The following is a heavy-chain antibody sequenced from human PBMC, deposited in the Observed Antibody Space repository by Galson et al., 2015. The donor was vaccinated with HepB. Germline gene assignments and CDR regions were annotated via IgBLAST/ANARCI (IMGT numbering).Heavy chain of an antibody. CDR3: ARGVRGVIWFDP. CDR2: INHSGST. V-gene: IGHV4-30-2*01. Sequence: TLSLTCAVSGGSISSGGYSWSWIRQPPGKGLEWIGEINHSGSTNYNPSLKSRVTISVDTSKNQFSLKLSSVTAADTAVYYCARGVRGVIWFDPWGQGTLVTVSS. J-gene: IGHJ5*02. CDR1: GGSISSGGYS. D-gene: IGHD3-10*01.